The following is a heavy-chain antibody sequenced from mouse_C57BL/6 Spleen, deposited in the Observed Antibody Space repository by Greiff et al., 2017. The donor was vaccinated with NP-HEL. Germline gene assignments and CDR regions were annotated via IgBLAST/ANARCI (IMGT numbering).Heavy chain of an antibody. J-gene: IGHJ4*01. CDR2: ISDGGSYT. Sequence: DVMLVESGGGLVKPGGSLKLSCAASGFTFSSYAMSWVRQTPEKRLEWVATISDGGSYTYYPDNVKGRFTISRDNAKNNLYLQMSHLKSEDTAMYYCARDRGSSGYDAMDYWGQGTSVTVSS. CDR3: ARDRGSSGYDAMDY. CDR1: GFTFSSYA. V-gene: IGHV5-4*01. D-gene: IGHD3-2*02.